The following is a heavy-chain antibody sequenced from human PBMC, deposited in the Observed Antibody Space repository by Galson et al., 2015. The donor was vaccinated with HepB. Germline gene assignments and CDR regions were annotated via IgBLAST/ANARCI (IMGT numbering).Heavy chain of an antibody. D-gene: IGHD3-3*01. CDR2: IWYDGSNK. Sequence: SLRLSCAASGFTLSSYGMHWVRQAPGKGLEWVAVIWYDGSNKYYADSVKGRFTISRDNSKNTLDLQMNSLRAEDTAVYYCARDLVYYDFWSGRSSFDYWGQGTLVTVSS. V-gene: IGHV3-33*01. CDR1: GFTLSSYG. J-gene: IGHJ4*02. CDR3: ARDLVYYDFWSGRSSFDY.